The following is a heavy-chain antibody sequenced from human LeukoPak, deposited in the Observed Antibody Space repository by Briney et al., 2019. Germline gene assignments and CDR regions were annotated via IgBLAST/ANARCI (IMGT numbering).Heavy chain of an antibody. V-gene: IGHV3-21*01. CDR1: GFTFFSRYS. CDR2: ISSSSSYI. Sequence: GGSLRLSCAASGFTFFSRYSMNWVRQAPGKGLEWVASISSSSSYIYYADSVKGRFTISRDNAKNSLYLQMNSLRAEDTAVYYCARASIAVSGGFDYWGQGTLITVSS. CDR3: ARASIAVSGGFDY. D-gene: IGHD6-19*01. J-gene: IGHJ4*02.